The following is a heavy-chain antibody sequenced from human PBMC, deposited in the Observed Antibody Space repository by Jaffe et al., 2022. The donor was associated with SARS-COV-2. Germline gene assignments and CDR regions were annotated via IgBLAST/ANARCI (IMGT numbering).Heavy chain of an antibody. J-gene: IGHJ6*02. V-gene: IGHV3-30-3*01. Sequence: QVQLVESGGGVVQPGRSLRLSCAASGFTFSSYAMHWVRQAPGKGLEWVAVISYDGSNKYYADSVKGRFTISRDNSKNTLYLQMNSLRAEDTAVYYCARDLYSGSYLRGDYYYGMDVWGQGTTVTVSS. CDR3: ARDLYSGSYLRGDYYYGMDV. CDR1: GFTFSSYA. D-gene: IGHD1-26*01. CDR2: ISYDGSNK.